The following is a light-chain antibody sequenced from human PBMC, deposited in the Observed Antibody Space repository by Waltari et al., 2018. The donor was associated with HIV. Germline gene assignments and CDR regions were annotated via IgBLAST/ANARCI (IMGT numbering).Light chain of an antibody. Sequence: QSVLTQPPSASGTPGQRVTISCSGSSSNIGRNYVYWHQQLPGTAPKLLIYRNNQRPSGVPDRFSGSKAGTSASLAINGLRSEDEADYYCAAWNDSLRGYVFGTGTKVTV. CDR1: SSNIGRNY. CDR2: RNN. CDR3: AAWNDSLRGYV. J-gene: IGLJ1*01. V-gene: IGLV1-47*01.